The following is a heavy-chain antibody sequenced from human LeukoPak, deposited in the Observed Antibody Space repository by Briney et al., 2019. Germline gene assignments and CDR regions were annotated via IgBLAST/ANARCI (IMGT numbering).Heavy chain of an antibody. CDR1: GYSISRGYY. Sequence: SETLALTCAVSGYSISRGYYGVWIRQPPGKGLEWIGSIYHSGSTYYNPSLKSRVTISVDTSKNQFSLKLSSVTAADTAVYYCAREGRIVCSGGSCYFAYWGQGTLVTVSS. V-gene: IGHV4-38-2*02. CDR3: AREGRIVCSGGSCYFAY. D-gene: IGHD2-15*01. J-gene: IGHJ4*02. CDR2: IYHSGST.